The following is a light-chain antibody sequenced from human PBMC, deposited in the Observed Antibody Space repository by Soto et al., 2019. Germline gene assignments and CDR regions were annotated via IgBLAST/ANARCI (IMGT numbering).Light chain of an antibody. CDR3: LQYVSSPWT. J-gene: IGKJ1*01. V-gene: IGKV3-20*01. CDR1: QTVGGRY. CDR2: GAS. Sequence: EIVLTQSAATLSLYLGERATLSCRASQTVGGRYLAWFQQKPGQTPRLLIYGASTRAAGVPDRFSGSGSGTDFSLTINRLEPEDFAVYYCLQYVSSPWTFGQGTKVEV.